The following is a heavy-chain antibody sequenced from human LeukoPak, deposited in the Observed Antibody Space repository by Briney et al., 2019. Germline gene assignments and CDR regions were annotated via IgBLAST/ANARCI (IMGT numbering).Heavy chain of an antibody. CDR2: LNPNSGGT. V-gene: IGHV1-2*02. D-gene: IGHD1/OR15-1a*01. CDR1: GYXFTDYY. CDR3: ARDHSTNGLYAMGV. Sequence: ASVKVSCKASGYXFTDYYIHWVRQAPGQGLKWMGWLNPNSGGTNYAQKFQGRVTMTRDTSISTAYMNLNRLRSDDTVMYYCARDHSTNGLYAMGVWGQGTTVTVS. J-gene: IGHJ6*02.